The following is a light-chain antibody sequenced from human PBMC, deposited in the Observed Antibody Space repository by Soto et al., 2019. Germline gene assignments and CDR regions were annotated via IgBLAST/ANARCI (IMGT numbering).Light chain of an antibody. V-gene: IGLV2-23*02. CDR2: EVT. J-gene: IGLJ1*01. CDR1: SSDVGSYNL. Sequence: QSALTQPASVSGSPGQSITISCTGTSSDVGSYNLVSWYQHHPGTAPKLIIYEVTKRPSGVSNRFSASKSGNTASPTISGLQAEDDADYYCCSYAPTRNSYVFGSGTKVTVL. CDR3: CSYAPTRNSYV.